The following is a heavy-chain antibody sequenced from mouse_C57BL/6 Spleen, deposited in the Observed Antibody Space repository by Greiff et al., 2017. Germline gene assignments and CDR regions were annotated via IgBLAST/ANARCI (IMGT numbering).Heavy chain of an antibody. CDR1: GYTFTSYW. CDR3: ANYYGSSYWYFDV. D-gene: IGHD1-1*01. Sequence: QVQLQQPGAELVKPGASVKMSCKASGYTFTSYWMHWVKQRPGQGLEWIGYINPSSGYTKYNQKFKDKATLTADKSSSTAYMQLSSLTYEDSAVYYCANYYGSSYWYFDVWGTGTTVTVSS. V-gene: IGHV1-7*01. CDR2: INPSSGYT. J-gene: IGHJ1*03.